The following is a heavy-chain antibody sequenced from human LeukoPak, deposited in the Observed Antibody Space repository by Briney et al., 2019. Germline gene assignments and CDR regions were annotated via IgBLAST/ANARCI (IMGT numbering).Heavy chain of an antibody. J-gene: IGHJ5*02. D-gene: IGHD2-2*02. CDR3: ARGEAVVVPAAIPSCDWFDP. CDR1: GGSISSGGYY. Sequence: SQTLSLTCTVSGGSISSGGYYWSWIRQPPGKGLEWIGYIYHSGSTYYNPSLKSRVTISVDRSKTQFSLKLSSVTAADTAVYYCARGEAVVVPAAIPSCDWFDPWGQGTLVTVSS. V-gene: IGHV4-30-2*01. CDR2: IYHSGST.